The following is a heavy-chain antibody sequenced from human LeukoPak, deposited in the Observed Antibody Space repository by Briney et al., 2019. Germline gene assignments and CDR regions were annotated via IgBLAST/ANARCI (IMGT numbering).Heavy chain of an antibody. D-gene: IGHD1-1*01. V-gene: IGHV4-34*01. Sequence: PSETLSLTCVVYGGSFSGYYWTLIRQTPGKGLEWIGEISHTGLTGSNPSLKSRVTIFVDSSKKQFSLRMTSVTAADTGVYYCARVPDITARPCDTWGPGTLVTVSS. CDR1: GGSFSGYY. CDR2: ISHTGLT. J-gene: IGHJ5*02. CDR3: ARVPDITARPCDT.